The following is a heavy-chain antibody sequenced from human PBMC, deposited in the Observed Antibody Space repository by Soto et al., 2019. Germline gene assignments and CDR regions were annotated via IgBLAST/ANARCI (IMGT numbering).Heavy chain of an antibody. CDR1: GFTFSDHY. D-gene: IGHD4-4*01. Sequence: EVQLVESGGGLVQPGGSLRFSCAASGFTFSDHYMDWVRQAPGKGLEWVGRTRNKANSYTTEYAASVKGRFTISRDDSKNSLYLQMNSLKTEDTAVYYCAVVSTVTTRLNYYYGMDVWGQGTTVTVSS. CDR3: AVVSTVTTRLNYYYGMDV. CDR2: TRNKANSYTT. V-gene: IGHV3-72*01. J-gene: IGHJ6*02.